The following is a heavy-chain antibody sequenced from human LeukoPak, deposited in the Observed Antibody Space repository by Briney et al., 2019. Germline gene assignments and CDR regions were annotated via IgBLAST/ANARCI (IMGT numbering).Heavy chain of an antibody. Sequence: SETLSLTCTVSGDSFSSYVWNWIRHPAGKGLEYIGRLYPSGSTDYNPSLKSRVTMSVDTSKNQVSLKLSSVTAADTAVYYCAREGGSGWSDPWGPGTLVTVSS. CDR3: AREGGSGWSDP. CDR2: LYPSGST. D-gene: IGHD6-19*01. V-gene: IGHV4-4*07. J-gene: IGHJ5*02. CDR1: GDSFSSYV.